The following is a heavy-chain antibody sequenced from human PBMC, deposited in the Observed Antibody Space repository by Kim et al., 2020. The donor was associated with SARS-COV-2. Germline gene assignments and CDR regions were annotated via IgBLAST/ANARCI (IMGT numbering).Heavy chain of an antibody. CDR2: IGTAGDT. J-gene: IGHJ3*02. CDR1: GFTFSSYD. V-gene: IGHV3-13*01. Sequence: GGSLRLSCAASGFTFSSYDMHWVRQATGKGLEWVSAIGTAGDTYYPGSVKGRFTISRENAKNSLYLQMNSLRAGDTAVYYCARDGGWERSPAPAFDIWGQGTMVTVSS. CDR3: ARDGGWERSPAPAFDI. D-gene: IGHD1-26*01.